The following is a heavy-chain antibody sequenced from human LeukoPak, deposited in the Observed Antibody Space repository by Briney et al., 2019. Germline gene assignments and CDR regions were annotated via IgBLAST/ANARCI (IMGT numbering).Heavy chain of an antibody. CDR3: AKDRGYCSSTSCEYFQH. J-gene: IGHJ1*01. V-gene: IGHV3-30*02. CDR2: IRYDGSNK. CDR1: GFTFSSYG. Sequence: GGSLRLSCAASGFTFSSYGMHWVRQAPGKGLEWVAFIRYDGSNKYSADSVKGRFTISRDNSKNTLYLQMNGLRAEDTAVYYCAKDRGYCSSTSCEYFQHWGQGTLVTVSS. D-gene: IGHD2-2*01.